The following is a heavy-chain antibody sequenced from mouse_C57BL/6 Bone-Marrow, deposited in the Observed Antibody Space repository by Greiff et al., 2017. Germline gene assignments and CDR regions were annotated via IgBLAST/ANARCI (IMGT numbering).Heavy chain of an antibody. J-gene: IGHJ2*01. CDR3: ARFGFLWLRRRGHYFDY. CDR1: GYAFSSYW. D-gene: IGHD2-2*01. V-gene: IGHV1-80*01. Sequence: QVQLQQSGAELVKPGASVKISCKASGYAFSSYWMNWVKQRPGKGLEWIGQIYPGDGDTNYNGKFKGKATLTADKSSSTAYMQLSSLTSEDSAVYFCARFGFLWLRRRGHYFDYWGQGTTLTVSS. CDR2: IYPGDGDT.